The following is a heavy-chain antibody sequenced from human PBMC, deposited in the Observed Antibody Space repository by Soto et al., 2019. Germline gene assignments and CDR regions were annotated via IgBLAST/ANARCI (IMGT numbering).Heavy chain of an antibody. CDR1: GYSFSSYW. D-gene: IGHD3-22*01. Sequence: PGESLKISCKGSGYSFSSYWIAWVRQTPGKGLEWMGIVYPGDSDTRYSPSFQGQVTISADTSITTAYLQWSSLKASDSAMYYCARAYYDSAGYYHSGRKYYYAMDVWGQGTTVTVSS. J-gene: IGHJ6*02. CDR3: ARAYYDSAGYYHSGRKYYYAMDV. V-gene: IGHV5-51*01. CDR2: VYPGDSDT.